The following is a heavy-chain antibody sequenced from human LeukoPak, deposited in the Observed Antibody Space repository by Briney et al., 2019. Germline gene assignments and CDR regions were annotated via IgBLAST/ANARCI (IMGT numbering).Heavy chain of an antibody. Sequence: GGSLRLSCAASGFTFSHAWMTWVRQAPGKGLEWVGHIKSNGDGGTTDYAAPVKGRFTISRDDSKTMVHLQMNSLKTEDTAIYYCSGLGWGWGQGTLVTVSS. D-gene: IGHD1-26*01. CDR2: IKSNGDGGTT. V-gene: IGHV3-15*01. J-gene: IGHJ4*02. CDR1: GFTFSHAW. CDR3: SGLGWG.